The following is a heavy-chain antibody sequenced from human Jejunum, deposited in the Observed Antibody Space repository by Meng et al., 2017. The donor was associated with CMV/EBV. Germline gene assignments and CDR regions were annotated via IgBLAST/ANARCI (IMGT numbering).Heavy chain of an antibody. CDR3: ARGGGYDFDY. J-gene: IGHJ4*02. CDR1: GYTFTGYH. CDR2: LNPKSGDT. V-gene: IGHV1-2*06. Sequence: SCKASGYTFTGYHRHWVRQAPGQGLEWMGRLNPKSGDTDYAPKFQGRVTVARDTSITTAYMELNSLKSDDTAVYYCARGGGYDFDYWGQGSLVTVSS. D-gene: IGHD5-12*01.